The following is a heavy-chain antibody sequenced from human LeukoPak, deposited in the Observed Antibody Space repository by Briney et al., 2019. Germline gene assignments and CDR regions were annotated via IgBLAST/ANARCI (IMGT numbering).Heavy chain of an antibody. V-gene: IGHV3-74*01. CDR3: ARQPDY. D-gene: IGHD1-14*01. Sequence: PGGSLRLSCAASGFTFTNYLMHWVRQAPGKGLVWVSHINSDGSRTNYAASVRGRFTISRDNAKNTLYLQMDSLRAEDTAVYYCARQPDYWGQGTLVTVSS. CDR2: INSDGSRT. J-gene: IGHJ4*02. CDR1: GFTFTNYL.